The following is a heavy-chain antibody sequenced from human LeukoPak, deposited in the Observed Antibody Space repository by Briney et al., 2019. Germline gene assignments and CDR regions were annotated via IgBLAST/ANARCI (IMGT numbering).Heavy chain of an antibody. CDR3: ARAFDYYDSSGYTYYYYFDY. V-gene: IGHV4-34*01. CDR1: GGSFSGYY. Sequence: SETLSLTCAVYGGSFSGYYWSWIRQPPGKGLEWIGEINHSGSTNYNPSLKSRVTMSVDTSKNQFSLKLSSVTAADTAVYYCARAFDYYDSSGYTYYYYFDYWGQGTLVTVSS. D-gene: IGHD3-22*01. CDR2: INHSGST. J-gene: IGHJ4*02.